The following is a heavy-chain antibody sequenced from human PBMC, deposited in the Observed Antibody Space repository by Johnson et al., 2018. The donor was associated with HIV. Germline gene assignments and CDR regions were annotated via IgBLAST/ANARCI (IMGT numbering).Heavy chain of an antibody. Sequence: VQLVESGGGLVEPGGSLRLSCAASGFTFSNAWMSWVRQAPGKGLEWVGRIKSKTDGGTTDYAAPVKGRFTISRDDSNSTLYLQRNSLKTEDTAVYYCTTDRAAARDAFDIWGQGTMVTVSS. V-gene: IGHV3-15*01. CDR1: GFTFSNAW. CDR3: TTDRAAARDAFDI. CDR2: IKSKTDGGTT. D-gene: IGHD6-13*01. J-gene: IGHJ3*02.